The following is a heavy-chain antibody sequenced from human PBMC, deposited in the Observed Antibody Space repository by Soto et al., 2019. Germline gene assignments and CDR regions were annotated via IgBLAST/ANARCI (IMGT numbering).Heavy chain of an antibody. CDR1: GGSISSGGYY. D-gene: IGHD2-8*01. CDR3: ASTGWRYCTNGVCSDAFDI. CDR2: IYYSGST. J-gene: IGHJ3*02. Sequence: PSETLSLTCTVSGGSISSGGYYWSWIRQHPGKGLEWIGYIYYSGSTYYNPSLKSRVTISVDTSKNQFSLKLSSVTAADTAVYYCASTGWRYCTNGVCSDAFDIWGQGTMVTVSS. V-gene: IGHV4-31*03.